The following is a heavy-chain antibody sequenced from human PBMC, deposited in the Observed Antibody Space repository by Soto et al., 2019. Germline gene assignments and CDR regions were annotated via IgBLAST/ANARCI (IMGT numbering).Heavy chain of an antibody. Sequence: GGSLRLSCAASGFTFSSYGMHWVRQAPGKGLEWVAFIWYDGSNIYYADSVKGRFTISRDNAKNSLYLQMNSLRAEDTAVYYCARDVVLVPAPDYWGQGTLVTVSS. J-gene: IGHJ4*02. CDR3: ARDVVLVPAPDY. D-gene: IGHD2-2*01. V-gene: IGHV3-33*01. CDR1: GFTFSSYG. CDR2: IWYDGSNI.